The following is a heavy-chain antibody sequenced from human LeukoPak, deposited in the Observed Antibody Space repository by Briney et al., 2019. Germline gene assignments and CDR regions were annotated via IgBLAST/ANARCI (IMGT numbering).Heavy chain of an antibody. V-gene: IGHV3-9*01. D-gene: IGHD6-13*01. Sequence: GGSLRLSCAASGFTFTTYWMHWVRQAPGKGLEWVSGISWNSGSIGYADSVKGRFTISRDDAKNSLYLQMNSLRAEDTALYYCAKDMVAAASIGTNWFDPWGQGTLVTVSS. J-gene: IGHJ5*02. CDR3: AKDMVAAASIGTNWFDP. CDR2: ISWNSGSI. CDR1: GFTFTTYW.